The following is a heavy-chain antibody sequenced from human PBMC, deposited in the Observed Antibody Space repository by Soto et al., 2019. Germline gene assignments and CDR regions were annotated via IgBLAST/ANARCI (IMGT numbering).Heavy chain of an antibody. J-gene: IGHJ3*02. CDR2: IWYDGSNK. CDR1: GFTFSSYA. CDR3: ARGWANDYDAFDI. Sequence: QVQLVESGGGVVQPGRSLRLSCAASGFTFSSYAMHWVRQAPGKGLEWVAVIWYDGSNKYYADSVKGRFTISRDNSKNTLYLQMNSLRAEDTAVYYCARGWANDYDAFDIWGQGTMVTVSS. V-gene: IGHV3-33*08. D-gene: IGHD4-17*01.